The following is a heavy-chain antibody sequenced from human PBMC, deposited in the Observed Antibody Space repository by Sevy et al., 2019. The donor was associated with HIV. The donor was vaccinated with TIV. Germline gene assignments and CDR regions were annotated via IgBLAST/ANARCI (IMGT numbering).Heavy chain of an antibody. J-gene: IGHJ4*02. CDR3: SRGVVRLNYYFDY. CDR1: GFTFSSYW. Sequence: GGSLRLSCAASGFTFSSYWMHWVRQAPGKGLVWVSRINMDGSSTSYADSVKGRFIISRGNVKNTMYLQMNSLRAEDTAVYFCSRGVVRLNYYFDYWGQGTLVTVSS. D-gene: IGHD3-22*01. CDR2: INMDGSST. V-gene: IGHV3-74*01.